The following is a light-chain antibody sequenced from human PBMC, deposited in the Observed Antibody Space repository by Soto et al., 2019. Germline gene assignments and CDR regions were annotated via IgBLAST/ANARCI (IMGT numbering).Light chain of an antibody. CDR1: TGAVTNGHY. Sequence: AVGTQEPSLTVSPGVTVTLTCGSSTGAVTNGHYPYWFQQKPGQAPRTLIYDTTNRHSWTPARFSGSLLGGKAALTLSGAQPEDEAEYYCLLSYNGPYVFGTGTKVTVL. J-gene: IGLJ1*01. CDR3: LLSYNGPYV. CDR2: DTT. V-gene: IGLV7-46*01.